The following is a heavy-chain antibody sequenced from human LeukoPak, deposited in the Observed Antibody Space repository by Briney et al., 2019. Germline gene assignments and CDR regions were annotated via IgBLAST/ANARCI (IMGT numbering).Heavy chain of an antibody. CDR3: ARRIRSSWTTLDY. D-gene: IGHD6-13*01. CDR2: IGGSGGDR. Sequence: TGGSLRLSCAASGFTFNNYGMIWVRQAPGKGLEWVSGIGGSGGDRYYADSVKGRFTISRDNSKNTLYLQMNSLRAEDTAVYYCARRIRSSWTTLDYWGQGALVTVSS. CDR1: GFTFNNYG. V-gene: IGHV3-23*01. J-gene: IGHJ4*02.